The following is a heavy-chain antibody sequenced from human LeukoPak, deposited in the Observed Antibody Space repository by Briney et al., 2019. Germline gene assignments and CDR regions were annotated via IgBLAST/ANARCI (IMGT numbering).Heavy chain of an antibody. V-gene: IGHV1-8*02. CDR2: MNPNSGNT. CDR3: ARAGSYGQYFDY. D-gene: IGHD5-18*01. CDR1: GGTFSSYA. Sequence: GASVKVSCKASGGTFSSYAISWVRQATGQGLEWMGWMNPNSGNTGYAQKFQGRVTMTRNTSISTAYMELSSLRSEDTAVYYCARAGSYGQYFDYWGQGTLVTVSS. J-gene: IGHJ4*02.